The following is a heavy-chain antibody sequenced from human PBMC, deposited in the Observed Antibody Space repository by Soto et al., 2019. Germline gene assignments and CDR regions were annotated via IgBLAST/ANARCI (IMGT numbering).Heavy chain of an antibody. V-gene: IGHV4-31*03. Sequence: TLSLTCTVSGGSITTGGYYWSWIRQLPGKGLEWIGHRYYSESTYYNPSLKSRVSISLDTSKNQFSLKLSFVTAADTAMYYCARTKCSGGSCYSWSLDYWGQGTPVTVSS. CDR3: ARTKCSGGSCYSWSLDY. CDR2: RYYSEST. J-gene: IGHJ4*02. CDR1: GGSITTGGYY. D-gene: IGHD2-15*01.